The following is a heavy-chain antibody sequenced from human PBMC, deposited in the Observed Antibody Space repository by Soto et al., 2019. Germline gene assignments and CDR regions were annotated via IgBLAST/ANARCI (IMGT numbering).Heavy chain of an antibody. D-gene: IGHD1-26*01. CDR3: ARDGGRHSGGIDY. CDR2: IIPIFGTA. V-gene: IGHV1-69*13. Sequence: SVKVSCKASGGTFSSYSINWVRQAPGQGLEWMGEIIPIFGTANYAQKFQGRVTITADESTSTAYMELSSLRSEDTAVYYCARDGGRHSGGIDYWGQGTLVTVPS. CDR1: GGTFSSYS. J-gene: IGHJ4*02.